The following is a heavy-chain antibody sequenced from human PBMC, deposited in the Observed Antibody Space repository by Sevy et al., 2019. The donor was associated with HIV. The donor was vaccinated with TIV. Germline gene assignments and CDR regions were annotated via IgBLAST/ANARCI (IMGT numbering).Heavy chain of an antibody. J-gene: IGHJ6*02. CDR3: AKMQGGSYNYYGMDV. CDR2: ISFDGSDK. V-gene: IGHV3-30*18. Sequence: GGSLRLSCAASGFIFSTYGIHWVRQVPGKGLEWVAVISFDGSDKYYADSVGGRFTISRDNSKNTLYLQMNSLRVEDTAIYYCAKMQGGSYNYYGMDVWGQGTTVTVSS. CDR1: GFIFSTYG. D-gene: IGHD1-26*01.